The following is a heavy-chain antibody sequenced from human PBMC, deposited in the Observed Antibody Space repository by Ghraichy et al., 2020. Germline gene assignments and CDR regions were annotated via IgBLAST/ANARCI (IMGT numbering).Heavy chain of an antibody. D-gene: IGHD2-8*01. Sequence: SETLSLTCAVYGGSFSGYYWSWIRQPPGKGLEWIGEINHSGSTNYNPSLKSRVTISVDTSKNQFSLKLSSVTAADTAVYYCARAVVLMVYANYYGMDVWGQGTTVTVSS. CDR1: GGSFSGYY. CDR2: INHSGST. CDR3: ARAVVLMVYANYYGMDV. V-gene: IGHV4-34*01. J-gene: IGHJ6*02.